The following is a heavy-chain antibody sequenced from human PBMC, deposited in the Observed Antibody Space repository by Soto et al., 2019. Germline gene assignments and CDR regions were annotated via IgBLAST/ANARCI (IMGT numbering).Heavy chain of an antibody. CDR2: ISGSGGST. CDR1: GFTFSSYA. V-gene: IGHV3-23*01. D-gene: IGHD2-15*01. J-gene: IGHJ4*02. CDR3: AKLSCSGGSCDSDYFDY. Sequence: GGSLRLSCAASGFTFSSYAMSWVRQAPGKGLEWVSAISGSGGSTYYADSVKGRFTISRDNSKNTLYLQMNSLRAEDTAVYYCAKLSCSGGSCDSDYFDYWGQGTLVTVSS.